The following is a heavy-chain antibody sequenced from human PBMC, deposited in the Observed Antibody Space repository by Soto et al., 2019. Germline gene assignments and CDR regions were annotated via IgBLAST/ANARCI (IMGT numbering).Heavy chain of an antibody. J-gene: IGHJ4*02. Sequence: EVQLVESGGGLVQPGGSLRLSCAASGFSFVTYTMNWVRQAPGKGLEWISYISTSSTTIYYSDSVMDRFTISRDNAKNSLFLQMNRLRAEDTAVYYCARGPYYGSGSLDYWGQGTQVTVSS. D-gene: IGHD3-10*01. CDR1: GFSFVTYT. V-gene: IGHV3-48*01. CDR2: ISTSSTTI. CDR3: ARGPYYGSGSLDY.